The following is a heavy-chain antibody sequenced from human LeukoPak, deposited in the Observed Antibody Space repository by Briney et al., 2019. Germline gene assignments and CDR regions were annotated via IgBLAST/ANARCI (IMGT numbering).Heavy chain of an antibody. CDR3: ARDASYTVTNPIGFDY. J-gene: IGHJ4*02. V-gene: IGHV3-48*03. CDR1: GFTFSSYE. CDR2: ISSSGSTI. Sequence: GGSLRLSCAASGFTFSSYEMNWVRQAPGEGLEWVSYISSSGSTIYYADPVKSRFTISRDNAKNSLYLQMNSLRAEDTAVYYCARDASYTVTNPIGFDYWGQGTLVTVSS. D-gene: IGHD4-17*01.